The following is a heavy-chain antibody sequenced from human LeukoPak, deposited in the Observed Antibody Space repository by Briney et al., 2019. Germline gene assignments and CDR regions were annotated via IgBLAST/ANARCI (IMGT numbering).Heavy chain of an antibody. D-gene: IGHD2-2*01. V-gene: IGHV3-23*01. J-gene: IGHJ6*02. CDR1: GFTFSSYA. CDR3: AKSGVPAAMFDPYGMDV. CDR2: ISGSGGST. Sequence: GGSLRLSCAASGFTFSSYAMSWVRQAPGKGLEWVSAISGSGGSTYYADSVKGRFTISRDNSKNTLYLQMNSLRAEDTAVYYCAKSGVPAAMFDPYGMDVWGQGTLVTLSS.